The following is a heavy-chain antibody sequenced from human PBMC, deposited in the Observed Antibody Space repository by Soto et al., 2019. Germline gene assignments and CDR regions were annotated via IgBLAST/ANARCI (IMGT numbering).Heavy chain of an antibody. Sequence: EVQLVESGGGLVQPGGSLRLSCAGSGLTLSRYWMHWVRQGPGKGLVWVSRINSDGGTTTYADSVKGRFTISRDNANNTVDLQMNSLRAEDTAVYYCLAGETNYFDFWGQGTLVTVSS. CDR1: GLTLSRYW. CDR3: LAGETNYFDF. J-gene: IGHJ4*02. D-gene: IGHD3-10*01. CDR2: INSDGGTT. V-gene: IGHV3-74*01.